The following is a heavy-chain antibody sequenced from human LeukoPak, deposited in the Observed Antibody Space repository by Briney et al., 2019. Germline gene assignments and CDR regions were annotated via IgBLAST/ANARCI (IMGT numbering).Heavy chain of an antibody. Sequence: GSLRLSCAASGFTFSSYWMHWVRQVPGKGLVWVSRINSDGSSTSYAASVKGRFTISRDNAKNTLYLQRNSLRAEDTAVYYCASRRYHDISVQADDYYYYYYMDVRGNGTTVTLS. CDR2: INSDGSST. CDR1: GFTFSSYW. D-gene: IGHD3-22*01. J-gene: IGHJ6*03. CDR3: ASRRYHDISVQADDYYYYYYMDV. V-gene: IGHV3-74*01.